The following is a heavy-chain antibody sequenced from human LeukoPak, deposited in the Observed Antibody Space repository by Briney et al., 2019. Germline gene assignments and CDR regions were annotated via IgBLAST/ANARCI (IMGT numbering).Heavy chain of an antibody. CDR2: ISSSSSYI. CDR1: GFTFSSYS. V-gene: IGHV3-21*01. D-gene: IGHD2-21*02. J-gene: IGHJ4*02. Sequence: GGSLRLSCAASGFTFSSYSMNWVRQAPGKGLEWVSSISSSSSYIYYADSVKGRFTISRDNAKNSLYLQMNSLRAEDTAIYYCARDLRVVTAIPCLDYWGQGTLVTVSS. CDR3: ARDLRVVTAIPCLDY.